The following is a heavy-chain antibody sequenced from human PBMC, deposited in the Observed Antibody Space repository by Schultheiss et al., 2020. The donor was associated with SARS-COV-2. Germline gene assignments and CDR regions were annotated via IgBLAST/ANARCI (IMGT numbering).Heavy chain of an antibody. D-gene: IGHD3-22*01. J-gene: IGHJ4*02. CDR2: ISSSSSYI. CDR1: GFTFSSYA. V-gene: IGHV3-21*01. Sequence: GGSLRLSCAASGFTFSSYAMSWVRQAPGKGLEWVSSISSSSSYIYYADSVKSRFTISRDNAKNSLYLQMNSLRAEDTAVYYCARIASTSSGYSTSFDYWGQGTLVTVSS. CDR3: ARIASTSSGYSTSFDY.